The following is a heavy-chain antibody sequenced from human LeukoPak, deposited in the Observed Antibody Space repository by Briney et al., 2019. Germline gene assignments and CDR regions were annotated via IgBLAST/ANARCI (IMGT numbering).Heavy chain of an antibody. CDR3: ARAIFLYYGMDV. V-gene: IGHV4-59*01. CDR2: IYYSGST. J-gene: IGHJ6*02. CDR1: GGSISSYY. Sequence: SETLSLTCTVSGGSISSYYWSWIRQPPGKGLEWIGYIYYSGSTNYNPSLKSRVTISVDTSKNQFSLKLSSVTAADTAVYYCARAIFLYYGMDVWGQGTTVTVSS. D-gene: IGHD3-9*01.